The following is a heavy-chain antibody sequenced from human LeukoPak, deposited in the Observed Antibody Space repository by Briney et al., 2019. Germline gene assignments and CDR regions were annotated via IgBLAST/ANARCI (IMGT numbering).Heavy chain of an antibody. Sequence: SETLSLTCTVSGGSINGGNYYCTWLRQPAGKGLEWIGRISPSGSTNHNPSLTSRVTISVDTSKNQFSLKLSSVTAAETAVYYCAREGRYRYGYNEYHSYMDIWGKGTTVTVFS. CDR1: GGSINGGNYY. V-gene: IGHV4-61*02. D-gene: IGHD5-24*01. CDR3: AREGRYRYGYNEYHSYMDI. CDR2: ISPSGST. J-gene: IGHJ6*03.